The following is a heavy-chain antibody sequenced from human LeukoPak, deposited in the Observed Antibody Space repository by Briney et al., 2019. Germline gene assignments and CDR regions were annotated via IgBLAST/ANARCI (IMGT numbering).Heavy chain of an antibody. V-gene: IGHV1-18*04. CDR2: ISPYNDNT. J-gene: IGHJ4*02. CDR1: GYTFTGYY. D-gene: IGHD3-10*01. CDR3: ARHFYGSGTYYHFDY. Sequence: ASVKVSCKASGYTFTGYYMHWVRQAPGQGPEWMGWISPYNDNTNYAQKLQGRVTLTTDTSTSTAYMELRSLRSDDTAVYYCARHFYGSGTYYHFDYWGQGTLVTVSS.